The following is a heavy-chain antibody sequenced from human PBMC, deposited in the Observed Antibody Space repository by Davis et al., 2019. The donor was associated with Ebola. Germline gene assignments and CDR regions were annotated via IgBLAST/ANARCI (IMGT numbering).Heavy chain of an antibody. V-gene: IGHV1-46*01. J-gene: IGHJ4*02. CDR3: ATNDYSGSYRDY. Sequence: AASVKVSCKASGYTFTGYYMHWVRQAPGQGLEWMGIINPSGGSTSYAQKFQGRVTMTRDTSTSTVYMELSSLRSEDTAVYYCATNDYSGSYRDYWGQGTLVTVSS. CDR1: GYTFTGYY. CDR2: INPSGGST. D-gene: IGHD1-26*01.